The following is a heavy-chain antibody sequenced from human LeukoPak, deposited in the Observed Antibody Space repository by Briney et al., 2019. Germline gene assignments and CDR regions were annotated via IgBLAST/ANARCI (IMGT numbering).Heavy chain of an antibody. Sequence: SETLSLTCAVYGGSLSGYYWSWIRQPPGKGLEWIGKINYSGSTNYNPSLESRVTILVDTSKNQSSLKQRSVTAADTAVYYSASGESMLGPWGQGTLVTVSS. CDR1: GGSLSGYY. CDR3: ASGESMLGP. J-gene: IGHJ4*02. CDR2: INYSGST. V-gene: IGHV4-34*01. D-gene: IGHD3-10*02.